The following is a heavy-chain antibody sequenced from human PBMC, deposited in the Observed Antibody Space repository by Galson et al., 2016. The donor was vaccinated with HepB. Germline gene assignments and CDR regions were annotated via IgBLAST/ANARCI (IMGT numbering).Heavy chain of an antibody. CDR2: IWTDGSNK. V-gene: IGHV3-33*01. D-gene: IGHD2-2*01. CDR1: GFIFSHYG. CDR3: ARGIGDCSSNSCYLDFNY. Sequence: SLRLSCSASGFIFSHYGMHWVRLAPGKGLEWVAIIWTDGSNKYYADSVKGRFTISRDNSKNTVFLQMNSLRAEDTTVYYCARGIGDCSSNSCYLDFNYWGRGTLVTVSS. J-gene: IGHJ2*01.